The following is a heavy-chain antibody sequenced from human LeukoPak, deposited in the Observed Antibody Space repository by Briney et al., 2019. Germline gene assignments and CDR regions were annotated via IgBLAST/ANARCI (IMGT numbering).Heavy chain of an antibody. Sequence: SETLSLTCTVSGGSISSYYWSWIRQPPGKGLEWIGRIYTSGSTNYNPSLKSRVTISVDRSKNQFSLKLSSVTAADTAVYYCARTEQQLAYFDYWGQGTLVTVSS. D-gene: IGHD6-13*01. CDR3: ARTEQQLAYFDY. CDR1: GGSISSYY. V-gene: IGHV4-4*07. J-gene: IGHJ4*02. CDR2: IYTSGST.